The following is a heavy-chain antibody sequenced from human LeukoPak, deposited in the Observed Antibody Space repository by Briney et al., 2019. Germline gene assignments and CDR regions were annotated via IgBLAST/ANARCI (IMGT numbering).Heavy chain of an antibody. V-gene: IGHV3-7*03. J-gene: IGHJ4*02. CDR3: VRGGYGPDY. CDR2: IKQDGSVK. D-gene: IGHD5-12*01. CDR1: GFTFSSYA. Sequence: GGSLRLSCAASGFTFSSYAMSWVRQAPGKGLEWVANIKQDGSVKNYVDSVKGRFTISRDNAKNSLYLQMNSLRADDTAMYYCVRGGYGPDYWGQGTLVTVSS.